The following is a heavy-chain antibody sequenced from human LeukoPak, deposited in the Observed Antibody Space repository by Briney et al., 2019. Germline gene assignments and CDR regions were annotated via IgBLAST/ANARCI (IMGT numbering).Heavy chain of an antibody. J-gene: IGHJ5*02. CDR2: IFYDGST. D-gene: IGHD5-12*01. Sequence: PSETLSLTCTVSGGSISSNSYYWAWIRQPPGKGREWFGSIFYDGSTYYTASLKSRVTISVDTSKIQFYLKLRSVTATAMSVYYCATQEIYRGYGKNWFAPWGQGTLAIVSS. V-gene: IGHV4-39*01. CDR1: GGSISSNSYY. CDR3: ATQEIYRGYGKNWFAP.